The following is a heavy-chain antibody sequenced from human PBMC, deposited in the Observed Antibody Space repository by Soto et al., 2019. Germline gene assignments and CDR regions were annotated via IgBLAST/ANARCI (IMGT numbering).Heavy chain of an antibody. J-gene: IGHJ3*02. CDR3: TSKFGQLLAFDFDI. CDR2: IYHSGST. CDR1: SNSIRRSYW. D-gene: IGHD3-10*01. Sequence: SETLSLTCAFSSNSIRRSYWWSGFRQFPGKGLEWIGEIYHSGSTIYNPSLQSRVTLSVDKSKNEFSLKMSSVTAADTAVYYCTSKFGQLLAFDFDIWVQGTMVT. V-gene: IGHV4-4*02.